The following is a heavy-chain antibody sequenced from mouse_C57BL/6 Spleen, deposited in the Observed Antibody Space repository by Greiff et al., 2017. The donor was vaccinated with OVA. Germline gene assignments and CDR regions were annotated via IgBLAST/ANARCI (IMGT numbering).Heavy chain of an antibody. CDR1: GFTFSDAW. J-gene: IGHJ2*01. V-gene: IGHV6-6*01. D-gene: IGHD1-1*01. CDR2: IRNKANNHAT. Sequence: EVKVVESGGGLVQPGGSMKLSCAASGFTFSDAWMDWVRQSPEKGLEWVAEIRNKANNHATYYAESVKGRFTISRDDSKSSVYLQMNSLRAEDTGIYYCTGSITTVVGYFDYWGQGTTLTVSS. CDR3: TGSITTVVGYFDY.